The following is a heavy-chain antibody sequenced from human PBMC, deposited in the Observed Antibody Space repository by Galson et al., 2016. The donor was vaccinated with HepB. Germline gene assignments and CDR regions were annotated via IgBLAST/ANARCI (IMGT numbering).Heavy chain of an antibody. D-gene: IGHD1-1*01. Sequence: SLRLSCAASGFSVNNNYMNWVRQAPGKGLEWVAVIFSDDSTSYADSVRGRFTISRHNSENTVYLQMNSLRAEDTALYYCARDRIQLERGWKFYYGMDIWGQGTTVTVSS. CDR1: GFSVNNNY. CDR3: ARDRIQLERGWKFYYGMDI. CDR2: IFSDDST. J-gene: IGHJ6*02. V-gene: IGHV3-53*04.